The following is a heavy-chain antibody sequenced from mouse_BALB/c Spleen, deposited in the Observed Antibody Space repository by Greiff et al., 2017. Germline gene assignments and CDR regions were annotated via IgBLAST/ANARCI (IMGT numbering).Heavy chain of an antibody. CDR2: IDPENGNT. CDR3: ARKDRYYCDY. J-gene: IGHJ2*01. CDR1: GFNIKDYY. V-gene: IGHV14-1*02. Sequence: VQLQQSGAELVRSGASVKLSCTASGFNIKDYYMHWVKQRPEQGLEWIGWIDPENGNTIYDPKFQGKASITADTSSNTAYLQLSSLTSEDTAVYYCARKDRYYCDYWGQGTTLTVSS.